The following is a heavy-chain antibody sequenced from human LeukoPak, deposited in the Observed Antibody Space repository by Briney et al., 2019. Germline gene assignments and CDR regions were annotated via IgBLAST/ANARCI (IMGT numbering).Heavy chain of an antibody. V-gene: IGHV3-23*01. CDR1: GFTFSSYA. CDR3: AKSCSPRGSYYYGSGSYLGPFDP. CDR2: ISGSGGST. D-gene: IGHD3-10*01. Sequence: PGGSLRLSCAASGFTFSSYAMSWVRQAPGKGLEWVSAISGSGGSTYYADSVKGRFTISRDNSKNTLYLQMNSLRAEDTAVYYCAKSCSPRGSYYYGSGSYLGPFDPWGQGTLVTVSS. J-gene: IGHJ5*02.